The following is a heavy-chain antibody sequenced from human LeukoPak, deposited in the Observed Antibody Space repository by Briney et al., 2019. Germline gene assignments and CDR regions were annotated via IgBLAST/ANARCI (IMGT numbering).Heavy chain of an antibody. V-gene: IGHV4-59*12. D-gene: IGHD3-22*01. J-gene: IGHJ6*02. CDR2: IYYSGST. Sequence: KPSETLSLTCTVSGGSISSYYWSWIRQPPGKGLEWIGYIYYSGSTNYNPSLKSRVTISVDTSKNQFSLKLSSVTAADTAVYYCARGRYVSGYYYYYYYGMDVWGQGTTVTVSS. CDR3: ARGRYVSGYYYYYYYGMDV. CDR1: GGSISSYY.